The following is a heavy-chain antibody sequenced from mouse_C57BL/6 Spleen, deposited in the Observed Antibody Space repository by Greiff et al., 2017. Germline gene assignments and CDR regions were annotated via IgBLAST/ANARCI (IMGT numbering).Heavy chain of an antibody. CDR1: GFSLTSYA. V-gene: IGHV2-9-1*01. D-gene: IGHD2-2*01. J-gene: IGHJ4*01. CDR3: ARMRGYPLYYAMDY. CDR2: IWTGGGT. Sequence: QVQLQQSGPGLVAPSQSLSITCTVSGFSLTSYAISWVRQPPGKGLEWLGVIWTGGGTNYNSALKSRLSISKDNSKSQVFLKMNSLQTDDTARYYCARMRGYPLYYAMDYWGQGTSVTVSS.